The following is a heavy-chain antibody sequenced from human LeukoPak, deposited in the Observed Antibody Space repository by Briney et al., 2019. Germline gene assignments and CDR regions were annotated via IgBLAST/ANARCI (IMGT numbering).Heavy chain of an antibody. CDR2: INHSGST. Sequence: PSGTLSLTCAVYGGSFSGYYWSWIRQPPGKGLEWIGEINHSGSTNYNPSLKSRVTISVDTSKNQFSLKLSSVTAADTAVYYCARRATNSRITMVRGVIVAANNHHFDYWGQGTLVTVSS. D-gene: IGHD3-10*01. V-gene: IGHV4-34*01. CDR1: GGSFSGYY. J-gene: IGHJ4*02. CDR3: ARRATNSRITMVRGVIVAANNHHFDY.